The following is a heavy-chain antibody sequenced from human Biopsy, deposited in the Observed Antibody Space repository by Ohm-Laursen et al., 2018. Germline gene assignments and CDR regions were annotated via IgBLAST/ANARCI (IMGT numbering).Heavy chain of an antibody. J-gene: IGHJ4*02. Sequence: SDTLSLTCPVYGGPFSGYFWTWIRQAPGKGLEWIGEIDHTGGTNYNPSLKSRVNISQDRSKNQFSLRLDSVTAADTAVYYCARSVDITVVRGYYFDFWGQGTLVTVSS. D-gene: IGHD3-10*01. CDR3: ARSVDITVVRGYYFDF. V-gene: IGHV4-34*01. CDR2: IDHTGGT. CDR1: GGPFSGYF.